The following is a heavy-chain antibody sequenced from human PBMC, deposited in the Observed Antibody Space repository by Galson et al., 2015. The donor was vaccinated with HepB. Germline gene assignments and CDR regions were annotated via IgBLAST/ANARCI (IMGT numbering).Heavy chain of an antibody. CDR3: ARLNWNSIDY. CDR2: IGVNAGST. CDR1: GFTFSSLG. V-gene: IGHV3-23*01. Sequence: SLRLSCAASGFTFSSLGMTWVRQAPGKGLECVSAIGVNAGSTDYADSVKGRFTISRDNSKNMLYLQMNNLRAEDTAVYYCARLNWNSIDYWGQGALVTVSS. D-gene: IGHD1-7*01. J-gene: IGHJ4*02.